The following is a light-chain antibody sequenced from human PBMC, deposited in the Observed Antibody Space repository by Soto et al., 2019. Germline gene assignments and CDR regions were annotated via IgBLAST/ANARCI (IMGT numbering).Light chain of an antibody. J-gene: IGKJ1*01. V-gene: IGKV1-5*01. CDR1: QPISSL. Sequence: DIQMTQSPPTLSASVGERVTITCRASQPISSLLAWYHQKPGKAPKLLIYDASNLESGVPSRFSGSGSGTEFTLTISSLQPEYFGIYYCQQYENYWTFGQGTKVEIK. CDR3: QQYENYWT. CDR2: DAS.